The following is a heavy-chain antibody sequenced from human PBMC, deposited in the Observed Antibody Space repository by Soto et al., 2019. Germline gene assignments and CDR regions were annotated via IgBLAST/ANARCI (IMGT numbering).Heavy chain of an antibody. J-gene: IGHJ4*02. Sequence: QVQLQESGPGLVKPSQTLSLTCTVSGGSISSGGYYWSWIRQHPGKGLEWIGYIYYSGSTYYNPSLKSRFTISVETSKNQFSLKLSSVTAADTAVYYCARSSTSANYFDYWGQGTLVTVSS. CDR2: IYYSGST. V-gene: IGHV4-31*03. D-gene: IGHD2-2*01. CDR1: GGSISSGGYY. CDR3: ARSSTSANYFDY.